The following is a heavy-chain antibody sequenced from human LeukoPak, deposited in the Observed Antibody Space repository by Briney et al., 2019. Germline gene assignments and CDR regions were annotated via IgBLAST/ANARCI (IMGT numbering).Heavy chain of an antibody. V-gene: IGHV1-69-2*01. Sequence: ASVKVSCKVSGYTSTDYYVHWVQQAPGKGLELMGLIDPEDGETIYAEEFQGRGAITADTSTDTAYMELSSLRFDDTAVYYCATGHITGGTGFDYWGQGTLVTVSS. D-gene: IGHD1-20*01. CDR1: GYTSTDYY. J-gene: IGHJ4*02. CDR3: ATGHITGGTGFDY. CDR2: IDPEDGET.